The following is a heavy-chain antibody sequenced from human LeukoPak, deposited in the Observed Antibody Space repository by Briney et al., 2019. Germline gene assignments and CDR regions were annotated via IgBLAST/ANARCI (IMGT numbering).Heavy chain of an antibody. V-gene: IGHV1-69*02. CDR1: GGTFSSYT. D-gene: IGHD6-6*01. Sequence: SVNVSCKASGGTFSSYTISWVRQAPGQGLEWMGRIIPILGIANYAQKFQGRVTITADKSTSTAYMELSSLRSEDTAVYYCARALHSSSSGYLYYYYGMDVWGQGTTVTVSS. CDR2: IIPILGIA. CDR3: ARALHSSSSGYLYYYYGMDV. J-gene: IGHJ6*02.